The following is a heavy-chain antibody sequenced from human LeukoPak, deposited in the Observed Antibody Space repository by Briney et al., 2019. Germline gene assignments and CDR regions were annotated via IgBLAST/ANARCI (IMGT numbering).Heavy chain of an antibody. J-gene: IGHJ6*03. Sequence: SETLSLTCAVYGGSFSGYYWSWIRQPPGKGLEWSGEINHSGSTNYNPSLKSRVTISVDTSKNQFSLRLTSVTAADTGVYYCARVGDLFGAHRVRGLPPDYYYMDVWGKGTMVTVSS. CDR3: ARVGDLFGAHRVRGLPPDYYYMDV. CDR2: INHSGST. V-gene: IGHV4-34*01. D-gene: IGHD3-10*01. CDR1: GGSFSGYY.